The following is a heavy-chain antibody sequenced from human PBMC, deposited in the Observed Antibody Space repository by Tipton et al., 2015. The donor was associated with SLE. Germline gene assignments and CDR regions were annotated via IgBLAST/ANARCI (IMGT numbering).Heavy chain of an antibody. J-gene: IGHJ3*02. CDR3: ARGLAGDDAFDI. Sequence: TLSLTCTVSGGSISSYYWSWIRQPPGKGLEWIGYIYYSGSTNYNPSLKSRVTISVDTSKNQFSLKLSSVTAADTAVYYCARGLAGDDAFDIWGQGTMVTVSS. CDR1: GGSISSYY. V-gene: IGHV4-59*08. D-gene: IGHD7-27*01. CDR2: IYYSGST.